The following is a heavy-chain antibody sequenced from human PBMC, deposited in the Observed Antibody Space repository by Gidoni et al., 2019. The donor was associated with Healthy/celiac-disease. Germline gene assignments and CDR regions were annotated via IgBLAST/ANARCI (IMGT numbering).Heavy chain of an antibody. J-gene: IGHJ6*02. D-gene: IGHD2-15*01. Sequence: QVQLVQSGAEVTKPGSSVKVSCKASGGTFSSYAISRVRQAPGQGLEWIRGIITSFGTANYAPNFQGRVTSPADESTSTAYMELSSLRSEDTAVYYCARGYCSGGICLVVSLYGMDVWGQGTTVTVSS. CDR3: ARGYCSGGICLVVSLYGMDV. V-gene: IGHV1-69*01. CDR2: IITSFGTA. CDR1: GGTFSSYA.